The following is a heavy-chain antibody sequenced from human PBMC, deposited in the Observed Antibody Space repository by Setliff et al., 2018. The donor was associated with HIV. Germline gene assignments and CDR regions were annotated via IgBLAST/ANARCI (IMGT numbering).Heavy chain of an antibody. CDR1: GGIFSRFA. D-gene: IGHD1-1*01. J-gene: IGHJ6*03. CDR3: ASSAGAVPTTAPYGDYYYYFYMDV. Sequence: SVKVSCKASGGIFSRFAFSWVRQAPGQGLEWMGGIIPIFGTPNYAQQFQGRVTITTDESTNTVYMELYSLTSEDTAIYYCASSAGAVPTTAPYGDYYYYFYMDVWGKGTTVTVSS. V-gene: IGHV1-69*05. CDR2: IIPIFGTP.